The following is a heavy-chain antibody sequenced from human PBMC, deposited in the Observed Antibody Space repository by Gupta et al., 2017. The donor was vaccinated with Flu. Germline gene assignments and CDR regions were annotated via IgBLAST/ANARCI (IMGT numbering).Heavy chain of an antibody. V-gene: IGHV4-39*02. Sequence: RSHYYWVGIRQPTGKGLEWIGRISYRGKSYYNPARNSRVTIAVDTSKNHLSLRLSYVDDEETDVYYCTRLVRGSYCGSLCYWVQGGLVPVS. D-gene: IGHD1-26*01. CDR1: RSHYY. CDR3: TRLVRGSYCGSLCY. J-gene: IGHJ4*02. CDR2: ISYRGKS.